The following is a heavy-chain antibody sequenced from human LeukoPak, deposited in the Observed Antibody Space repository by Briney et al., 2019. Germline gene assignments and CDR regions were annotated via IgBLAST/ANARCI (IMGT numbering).Heavy chain of an antibody. CDR1: GITLSNYG. CDR3: AKASSSSYYYYYMDV. V-gene: IGHV3-23*01. CDR2: LSGSGGGT. J-gene: IGHJ6*03. Sequence: GGSLRLSCAVSGITLSNYGMSWVRQPPGKGLEWVAGLSGSGGGTNYADSVQGRFTISIDNPKNTLYLQMNSLRAEDTAVYYCAKASSSSYYYYYMDVWGKGTTVTVSS. D-gene: IGHD2-2*01.